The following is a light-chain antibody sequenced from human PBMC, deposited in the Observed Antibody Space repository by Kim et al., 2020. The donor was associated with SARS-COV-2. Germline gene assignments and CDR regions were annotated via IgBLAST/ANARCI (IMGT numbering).Light chain of an antibody. Sequence: ASVGDRVTITCRASQDISSNLAWFQQKPGKAPKSLIYGASILQSGAPSRFSGGGFGTDFTLTISSLQAEDSATYYCQQYSSYPRTFGQGTKVDIK. CDR1: QDISSN. CDR3: QQYSSYPRT. V-gene: IGKV1-16*01. CDR2: GAS. J-gene: IGKJ1*01.